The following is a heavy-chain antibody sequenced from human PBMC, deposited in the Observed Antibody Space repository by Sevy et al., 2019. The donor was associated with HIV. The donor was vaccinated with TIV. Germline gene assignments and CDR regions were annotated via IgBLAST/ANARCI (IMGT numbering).Heavy chain of an antibody. V-gene: IGHV1-8*01. Sequence: ASVKVSCKASGYTFTSYDINWVRQATGQGLEWMGWMNPNSGNTGYAQTFQGRVTMTRNTSISTAYMEVSSLSTEDTAVYYCARGVFTIFGVVIIQRGNWFDPWGQGTLVTVSS. CDR3: ARGVFTIFGVVIIQRGNWFDP. CDR2: MNPNSGNT. D-gene: IGHD3-3*01. CDR1: GYTFTSYD. J-gene: IGHJ5*02.